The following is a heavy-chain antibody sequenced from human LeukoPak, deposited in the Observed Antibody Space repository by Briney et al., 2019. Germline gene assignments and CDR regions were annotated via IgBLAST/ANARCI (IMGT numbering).Heavy chain of an antibody. Sequence: GGSLRLSCAASGLTFSSYSMNWVRQAPGKGLEWVSYISSSSSTIYYADSVKGRFTISRDNAESSVYLQTNSLRVDDTGLYYCTRDIDDVLTGDDAFDVWGQGTVVTVSS. V-gene: IGHV3-48*04. D-gene: IGHD3-9*01. CDR1: GLTFSSYS. CDR2: ISSSSSTI. CDR3: TRDIDDVLTGDDAFDV. J-gene: IGHJ3*01.